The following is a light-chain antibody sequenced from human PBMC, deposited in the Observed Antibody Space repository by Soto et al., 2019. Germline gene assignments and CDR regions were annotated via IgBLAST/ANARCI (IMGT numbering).Light chain of an antibody. V-gene: IGKV3-20*01. CDR3: QQYGSSGT. J-gene: IGKJ1*01. Sequence: EIVLTQSPATLSLSAGERATLSCRASQSVSSYLAWYQQKPGQAPRLLIYDASNSATGIPDRFSGSGSGTDFTLTISRLEPEDFAVYYCQQYGSSGTFGQGTKVDI. CDR1: QSVSSY. CDR2: DAS.